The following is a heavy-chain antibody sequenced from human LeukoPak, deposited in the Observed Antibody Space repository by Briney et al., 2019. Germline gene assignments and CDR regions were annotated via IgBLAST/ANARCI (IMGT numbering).Heavy chain of an antibody. J-gene: IGHJ4*02. CDR2: ISSSGSTI. Sequence: RGSLRLSCAASGFTFSDYYMSWIRQAPGKGLEWVSYISSSGSTIYYADSVKGRFTISRDNAKNSLYLQMNSLRAEDTAVYYCARGILTGYYRNEYYFDYWGQGTLVTVSS. V-gene: IGHV3-11*01. D-gene: IGHD3-9*01. CDR3: ARGILTGYYRNEYYFDY. CDR1: GFTFSDYY.